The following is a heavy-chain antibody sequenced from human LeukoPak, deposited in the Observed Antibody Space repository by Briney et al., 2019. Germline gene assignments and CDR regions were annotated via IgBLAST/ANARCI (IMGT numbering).Heavy chain of an antibody. CDR1: GFTFSSYS. V-gene: IGHV3-48*02. D-gene: IGHD4-17*01. J-gene: IGHJ4*02. CDR2: ISSSSSMI. Sequence: PGGSLRLSCAASGFTFSSYSMNWARQAPGKGLEWVSYISSSSSMIYYADSVKGRFTISRDNAKNSLYPQMKSLRDEDTAIYYCARDYGDLPARVPYFDYWGQGTLVTVSS. CDR3: ARDYGDLPARVPYFDY.